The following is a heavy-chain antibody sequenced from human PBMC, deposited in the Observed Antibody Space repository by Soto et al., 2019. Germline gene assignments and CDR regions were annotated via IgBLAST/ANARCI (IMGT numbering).Heavy chain of an antibody. CDR1: GFTFTNYL. J-gene: IGHJ4*02. CDR3: KTVFEY. V-gene: IGHV3-74*01. CDR2: IDGVGTGT. Sequence: GGSLRLSFAASGFTFTNYLMHWVRQVPGKGLVWVSRIDGVGTGTSYSDSVRGRFTISRDNAENMLYLQMNSLRAEDTAVYYCKTVFEYWGQGTLVTVSS.